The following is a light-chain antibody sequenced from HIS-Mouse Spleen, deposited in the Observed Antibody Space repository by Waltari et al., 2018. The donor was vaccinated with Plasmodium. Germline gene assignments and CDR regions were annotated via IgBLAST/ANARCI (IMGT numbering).Light chain of an antibody. V-gene: IGKV2-30*01. CDR1: QSLVYSDGNTY. CDR2: KVS. Sequence: VVRPRSQPPLPVPLGHPPPTPASLGQSLVYSDGNTYLNWFQQRPGQSPRRLIYKVSNRDSGVPDRFSGSGSGTDFTLKISRVEAEDVGVYYCMQGTHWPYTFGQGTKLEIK. J-gene: IGKJ2*01. CDR3: MQGTHWPYT.